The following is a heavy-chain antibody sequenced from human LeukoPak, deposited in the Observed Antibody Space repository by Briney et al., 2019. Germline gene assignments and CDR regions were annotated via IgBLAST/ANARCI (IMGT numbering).Heavy chain of an antibody. D-gene: IGHD2/OR15-2a*01. Sequence: SGGSLRLSCAASGLTFSTYAMRWVRQAPGKGLEWVAVISYDGSNKYYADSVKGRFTISRDNSKNTLYLQMNSLRAEDTAVYYCARDHSMEYGNWFDPWGQGTLVTVSS. CDR3: ARDHSMEYGNWFDP. V-gene: IGHV3-30-3*01. J-gene: IGHJ5*02. CDR2: ISYDGSNK. CDR1: GLTFSTYA.